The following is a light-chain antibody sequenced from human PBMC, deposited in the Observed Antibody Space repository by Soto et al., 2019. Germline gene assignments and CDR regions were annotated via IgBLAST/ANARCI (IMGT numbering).Light chain of an antibody. CDR3: ITWDDSLSGHV. CDR2: AKH. V-gene: IGLV1-47*01. J-gene: IGLJ1*01. CDR1: GSNIGSHN. Sequence: QSVLTQPASASGTPGQWVTISCSGSGSNIGSHNVHWYQHLPGTAPRLLIHAKHRRPSGVPDRFSASQSGTSAYLAISGLLSEDEAEYYCITWDDSLSGHVFGTGTKLPVL.